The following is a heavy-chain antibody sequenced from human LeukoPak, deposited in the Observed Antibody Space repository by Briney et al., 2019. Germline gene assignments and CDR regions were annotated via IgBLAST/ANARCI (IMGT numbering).Heavy chain of an antibody. J-gene: IGHJ6*02. D-gene: IGHD3/OR15-3a*01. CDR1: GDSISSSNW. Sequence: PSGTLSLTCAVSGDSISSSNWWSWVRQPPGKGLEWIGEIYHSGSTNYNPSLKSRVTISVDKSKNQFSLKLSSVTAADTAVYYCARWAGYYESYYYYGMDVWGQGTTVTVSS. CDR3: ARWAGYYESYYYYGMDV. V-gene: IGHV4-4*02. CDR2: IYHSGST.